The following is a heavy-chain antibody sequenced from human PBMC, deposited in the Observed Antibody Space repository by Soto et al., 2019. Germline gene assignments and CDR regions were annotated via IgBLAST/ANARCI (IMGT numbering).Heavy chain of an antibody. D-gene: IGHD3-16*01. CDR2: IYYSGST. CDR3: ARHLSDYIWGRMNFDY. J-gene: IGHJ4*02. V-gene: IGHV4-59*08. CDR1: GGSISSYY. Sequence: PSETLSLTCTVSGGSISSYYWSWIRQPPGKGLEWIGYIYYSGSTNYNPSLKSRVTISVDTSKNQFSLKLSSVTAADTAVYYCARHLSDYIWGRMNFDYWGQGTLVTVSS.